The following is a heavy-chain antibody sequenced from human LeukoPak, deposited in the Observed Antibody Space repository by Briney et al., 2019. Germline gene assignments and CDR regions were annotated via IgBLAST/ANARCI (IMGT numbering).Heavy chain of an antibody. CDR3: ARNPLSTAEVSSWYNWFDP. V-gene: IGHV1-69*06. Sequence: SVKVSCKASGGTFSSYAISWVRQAPGQGLEWMGGIIPIFGTANYAQKFQGRVTITADKSTSTAYMELSSLRSEDTAVYYCARNPLSTAEVSSWYNWFDPWGQGTLVTVSS. CDR2: IIPIFGTA. J-gene: IGHJ5*02. CDR1: GGTFSSYA. D-gene: IGHD6-13*01.